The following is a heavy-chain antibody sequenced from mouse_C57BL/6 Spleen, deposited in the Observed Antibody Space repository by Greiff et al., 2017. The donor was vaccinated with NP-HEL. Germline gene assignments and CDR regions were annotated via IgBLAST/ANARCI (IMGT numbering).Heavy chain of an antibody. CDR3: ARAFITYAMDY. V-gene: IGHV3-6*01. D-gene: IGHD1-1*01. CDR1: GYSITSGYY. Sequence: DVQLQESGPGLVKPSQSLSLTCSVTGYSITSGYYWNWIRQFPGNKLEWMGYISYDGSNNYNPSLKNRISITRDTSKNQFFLKLNSVTTEDTATYYCARAFITYAMDYWGQGTSVTVSS. J-gene: IGHJ4*01. CDR2: ISYDGSN.